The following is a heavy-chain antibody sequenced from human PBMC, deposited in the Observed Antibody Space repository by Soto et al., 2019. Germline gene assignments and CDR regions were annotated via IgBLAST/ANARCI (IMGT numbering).Heavy chain of an antibody. D-gene: IGHD2-8*01. CDR3: AKGDIVLMVYAENWFDP. V-gene: IGHV3-23*01. CDR2: IIRNSGGT. Sequence: PGGSLRLSCAASGFTFSNYAMSWARQAPGKGLEWVSTIIRNSGGTHYADSVKGRFTISRDNSKNTLYLQMNSLRAEDTAVYYCAKGDIVLMVYAENWFDPWGQGTLVTVSS. J-gene: IGHJ5*02. CDR1: GFTFSNYA.